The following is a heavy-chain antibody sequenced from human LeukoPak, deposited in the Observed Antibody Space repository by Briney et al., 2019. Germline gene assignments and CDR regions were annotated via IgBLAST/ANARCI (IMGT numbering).Heavy chain of an antibody. CDR3: ARGFFGLERRFLDWFDP. CDR2: IIPIFGTA. D-gene: IGHD1-1*01. Sequence: SVKVSCKASGGTFSSYAISWVRQAPGQGLEWMGGIIPIFGTANYAQKFQGRVTITADKSTSTAYMELSSLRSEDTAVYYCARGFFGLERRFLDWFDPWGQGTLVTVSS. V-gene: IGHV1-69*06. CDR1: GGTFSSYA. J-gene: IGHJ5*02.